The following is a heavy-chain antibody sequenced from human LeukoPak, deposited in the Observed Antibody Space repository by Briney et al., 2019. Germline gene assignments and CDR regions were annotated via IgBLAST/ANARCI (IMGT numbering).Heavy chain of an antibody. CDR2: INHSGST. CDR3: ARGTYGASPFNI. CDR1: GGSFSGYY. Sequence: PSETLSLTCAVYGGSFSGYYWSWIRQPPGKGLEWIGEINHSGSTNYNPSLKSRVTISVDTSKNQFSLNLSSVTAADTAMYYCARGTYGASPFNIWGQGTMVTVSS. V-gene: IGHV4-34*01. D-gene: IGHD4-17*01. J-gene: IGHJ3*02.